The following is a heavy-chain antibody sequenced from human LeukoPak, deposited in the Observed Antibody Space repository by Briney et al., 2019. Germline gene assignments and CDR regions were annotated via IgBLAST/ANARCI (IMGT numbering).Heavy chain of an antibody. J-gene: IGHJ3*02. V-gene: IGHV3-64*01. D-gene: IGHD2-8*01. CDR2: ISSNGGST. CDR3: ARETPLYMVGAFDI. CDR1: GFTFSSYA. Sequence: GGSLRLSCAASGFTFSSYAMHWVRQAPGKGLEYVSAISSNGGSTYYANSVKGRFTISRDNSKNTLYLQMNSLRAEDTAVYYCARETPLYMVGAFDIWGQGTMVTVSS.